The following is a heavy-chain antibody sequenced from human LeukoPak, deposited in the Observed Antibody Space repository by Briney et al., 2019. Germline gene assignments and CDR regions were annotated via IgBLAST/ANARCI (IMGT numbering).Heavy chain of an antibody. CDR1: GYSFSTYW. D-gene: IGHD1-26*01. Sequence: GESLKISCQGFGYSFSTYWIAWVRQMPGKGPEYMGIIYPVDSDTRYSPSFQGQVTISADKSISTAYLQWSSLKASDSAMYYCARHSLVGATRSYCDYWGQGTLVTVSS. CDR3: ARHSLVGATRSYCDY. J-gene: IGHJ4*02. CDR2: IYPVDSDT. V-gene: IGHV5-51*01.